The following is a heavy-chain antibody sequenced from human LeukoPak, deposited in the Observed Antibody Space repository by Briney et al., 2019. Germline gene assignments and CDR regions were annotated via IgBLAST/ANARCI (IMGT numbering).Heavy chain of an antibody. CDR2: IIPIFGTA. Sequence: SVKVSCKASGGTFSSYAISWLRQAPGQRLEWMGGIIPIFGTANYAQKFQGRVTITTDESTSTAYMELSSLRSEDTAVYYCATGEPRVSGWGAWIWFDPGGQGPLVTVSS. J-gene: IGHJ5*02. D-gene: IGHD6-19*01. CDR1: GGTFSSYA. V-gene: IGHV1-69*05. CDR3: ATGEPRVSGWGAWIWFDP.